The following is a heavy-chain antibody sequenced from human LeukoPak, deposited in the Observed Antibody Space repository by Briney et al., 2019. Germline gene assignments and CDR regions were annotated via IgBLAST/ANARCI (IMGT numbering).Heavy chain of an antibody. CDR1: GYTFTSYY. Sequence: VASVKVSCKASGYTFTSYYMYWVRQAPGQGLEWMGIINPNRGSTNYAQKLQGRVTMTTDTSTSTAYMELRSLRSDDTAVYYCARDIVVVPAARPFDYWGQGTLVTVSS. V-gene: IGHV1-46*01. CDR3: ARDIVVVPAARPFDY. CDR2: INPNRGST. J-gene: IGHJ4*02. D-gene: IGHD2-2*01.